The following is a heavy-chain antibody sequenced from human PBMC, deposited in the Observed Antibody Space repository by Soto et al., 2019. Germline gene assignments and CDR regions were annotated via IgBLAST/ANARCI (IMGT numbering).Heavy chain of an antibody. V-gene: IGHV1-8*01. D-gene: IGHD2-15*01. CDR1: GYTFTSYD. CDR2: MNPNSGNT. Sequence: QVQLVQSGAEVKKPGASVKVSCKASGYTFTSYDINWVRQATGQGLEWMGWMNPNSGNTGYAQKFQGRVTMTSNTSISTDYMELSSLRSEDTAVYYCARDLDSSGGSCYSSEYFHRWGQGTLVTVSS. J-gene: IGHJ1*01. CDR3: ARDLDSSGGSCYSSEYFHR.